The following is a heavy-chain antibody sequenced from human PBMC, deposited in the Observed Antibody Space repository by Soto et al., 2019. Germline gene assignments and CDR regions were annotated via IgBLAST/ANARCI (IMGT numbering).Heavy chain of an antibody. Sequence: TSETLSLTCTVSGGSVGSGSYYWSWIRQPPGKGLEWIGYIYYSGSTNYNPSLKSRVTISVDTSKNQFSLKLSSVTAADTAVYYCARVWGDYYGSGSYYTSPFDYWGQGTLVTVSS. V-gene: IGHV4-61*01. D-gene: IGHD3-10*01. CDR2: IYYSGST. CDR3: ARVWGDYYGSGSYYTSPFDY. CDR1: GGSVGSGSYY. J-gene: IGHJ4*02.